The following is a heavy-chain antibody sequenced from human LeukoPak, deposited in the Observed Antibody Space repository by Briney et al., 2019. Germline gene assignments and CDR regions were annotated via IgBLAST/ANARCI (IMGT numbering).Heavy chain of an antibody. Sequence: GGSPRLSCAASGFTFSSYAMSWVRQAPGKGLEWVSAISGSGGSTYYADSVKGRFTISRDNSKNTLYLQMNSLRAEDTAVYYCAKDLWVTSVEHWGQGTLVTVSS. V-gene: IGHV3-23*01. CDR1: GFTFSSYA. D-gene: IGHD5-18*01. CDR2: ISGSGGST. CDR3: AKDLWVTSVEH. J-gene: IGHJ1*01.